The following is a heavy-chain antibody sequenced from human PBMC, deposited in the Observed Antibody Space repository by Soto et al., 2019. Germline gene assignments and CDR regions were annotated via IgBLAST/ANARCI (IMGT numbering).Heavy chain of an antibody. V-gene: IGHV3-23*01. CDR3: AKGRAPSGWYPPYYYGMDV. CDR1: GFTFSTYA. Sequence: VQLLESGGGLLQPGGSLRLSCAASGFTFSTYAMTWVRQAPGKGPEWVSSVSGSGGNTLYADSVKGRFTISRDNSKNTLYLQMNSLRAADTAVYYCAKGRAPSGWYPPYYYGMDVWGQGTTVIVSS. J-gene: IGHJ6*02. CDR2: VSGSGGNT. D-gene: IGHD6-19*01.